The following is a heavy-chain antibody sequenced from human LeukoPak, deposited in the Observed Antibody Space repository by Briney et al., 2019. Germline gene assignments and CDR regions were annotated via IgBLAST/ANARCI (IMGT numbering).Heavy chain of an antibody. J-gene: IGHJ4*02. Sequence: PGGSLRLSCAASGFTFSSHGMHWVRQAPGKGLEWVAVIWYDGSNKYYADSVKGRFTISRDNSKNTLYLQMNSLRAEDTAVYYCARTPSGSSWYRHIDYWGQGTLVTVSS. CDR2: IWYDGSNK. V-gene: IGHV3-33*01. D-gene: IGHD6-13*01. CDR1: GFTFSSHG. CDR3: ARTPSGSSWYRHIDY.